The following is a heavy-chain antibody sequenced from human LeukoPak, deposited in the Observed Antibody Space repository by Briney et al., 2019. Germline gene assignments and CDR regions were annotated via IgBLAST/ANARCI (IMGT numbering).Heavy chain of an antibody. D-gene: IGHD2-2*01. Sequence: SETLSLTCAVYGGSFSNYYWNWIRQPPGKGLEWIGEINHSGSTNYNPSLKSRVTISVDTSKNQFSLRLTSVTAADTAVYYCARSPTKRVPEDYWGQGTLVTVSS. CDR2: INHSGST. CDR1: GGSFSNYY. J-gene: IGHJ4*02. CDR3: ARSPTKRVPEDY. V-gene: IGHV4-34*01.